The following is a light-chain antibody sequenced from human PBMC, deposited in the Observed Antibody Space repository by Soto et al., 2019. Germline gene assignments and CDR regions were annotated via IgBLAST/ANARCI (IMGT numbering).Light chain of an antibody. CDR1: SSDVGAYDY. CDR2: DVT. J-gene: IGLJ1*01. Sequence: QSALTQPASVSGSPGQSITISCTGTSSDVGAYDYVSWYQQYPGKAPKLMIYDVTDRPSVVSDRFFGSKSGNTASLTISGLQAEDEADYYCSSYTSGSTPYVFGTGTKLTVL. CDR3: SSYTSGSTPYV. V-gene: IGLV2-14*03.